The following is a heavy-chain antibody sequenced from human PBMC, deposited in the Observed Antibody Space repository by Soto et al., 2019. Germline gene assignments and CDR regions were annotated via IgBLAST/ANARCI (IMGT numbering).Heavy chain of an antibody. D-gene: IGHD3-10*01. CDR3: ARRSRGNWFDP. J-gene: IGHJ5*02. CDR2: IYYSGST. Sequence: PSETLSLTCTVSGGSISSSSYYWGWIRQPPGKGLEWIGSIYYSGSTYYNPSLKSRVTISVDTSKNQFSLKLSSVTAADTAVYYCARRSRGNWFDPWGQGTLVTVS. CDR1: GGSISSSSYY. V-gene: IGHV4-39*01.